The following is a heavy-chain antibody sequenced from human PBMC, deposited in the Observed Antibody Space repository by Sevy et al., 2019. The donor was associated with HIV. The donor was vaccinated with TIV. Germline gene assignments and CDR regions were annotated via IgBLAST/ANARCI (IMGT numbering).Heavy chain of an antibody. J-gene: IGHJ6*02. Sequence: AAVKVSCKVSGYTLTELSMHWVRQAPRKGLERMGGFDPEDRETIYAQKFQGRVTMTEDISTDTAYMELSSLRSEDTAVYYCATAESYYYYGMDVWGQGTTVLVSS. CDR2: FDPEDRET. V-gene: IGHV1-24*01. CDR1: GYTLTELS. CDR3: ATAESYYYYGMDV.